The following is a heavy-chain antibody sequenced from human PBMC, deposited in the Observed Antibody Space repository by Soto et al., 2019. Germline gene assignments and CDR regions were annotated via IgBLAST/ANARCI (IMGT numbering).Heavy chain of an antibody. CDR3: ASSYGTSWYGDY. CDR2: VIPMNGAP. Sequence: GASVKVSCKAARGTFNTFSVTWVRQAPGQGLEWMGGVIPMNGAPNYAQKFQGRVTITADESTSTVYMDLSSLTSEDTAVYYCASSYGTSWYGDYWGQGTLVTVSS. CDR1: RGTFNTFS. V-gene: IGHV1-69*13. D-gene: IGHD6-13*01. J-gene: IGHJ4*02.